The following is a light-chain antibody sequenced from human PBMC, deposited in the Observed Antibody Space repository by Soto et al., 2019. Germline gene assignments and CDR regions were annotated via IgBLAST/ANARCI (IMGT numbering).Light chain of an antibody. V-gene: IGKV1-5*03. CDR2: KAS. J-gene: IGKJ1*01. CDR3: QQYGISPRT. CDR1: QSISTW. Sequence: DIQMTQSPSTLPASVGDRVTITCRANQSISTWLAWYQQKPGKAPNLLIYKASRLETGVPSRFSGSGSGTDFTLTISRLEPEDFAVYYCQQYGISPRTFGQGTKVDIK.